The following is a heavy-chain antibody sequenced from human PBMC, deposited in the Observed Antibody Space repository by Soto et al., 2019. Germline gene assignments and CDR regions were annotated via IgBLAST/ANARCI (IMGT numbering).Heavy chain of an antibody. CDR1: RFTFSSFW. Sequence: GGSLRLSCAASRFTFSSFWFHWVRQAPGRGLVWVSHINSDGSSTSYADSVKGRFTISRDNAKNTLYLQMNSLTAADTAMYYCATHCSSTSCYYTFDPWGQGTLVTVSS. CDR3: ATHCSSTSCYYTFDP. V-gene: IGHV3-74*01. J-gene: IGHJ5*02. CDR2: INSDGSST. D-gene: IGHD2-2*01.